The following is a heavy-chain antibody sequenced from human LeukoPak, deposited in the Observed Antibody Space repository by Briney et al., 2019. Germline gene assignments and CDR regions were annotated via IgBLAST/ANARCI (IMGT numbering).Heavy chain of an antibody. D-gene: IGHD6-13*01. Sequence: SETLSLTCTVSGGSISSYYWSWIRQPPGKGLEWIGYIYYSGSTNYNPSLKSRVTISVDTSKNQFSLKLSSVTAADTAVYYCARDYDSSSWHNWFDPWGQGTLVTVSS. J-gene: IGHJ5*02. V-gene: IGHV4-59*01. CDR2: IYYSGST. CDR3: ARDYDSSSWHNWFDP. CDR1: GGSISSYY.